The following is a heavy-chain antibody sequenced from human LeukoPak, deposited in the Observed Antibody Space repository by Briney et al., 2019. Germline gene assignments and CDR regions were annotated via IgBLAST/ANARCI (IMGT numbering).Heavy chain of an antibody. CDR3: ARDWLTMIVRPFFQH. J-gene: IGHJ1*01. D-gene: IGHD3-22*01. Sequence: ASVKVSCKASGYTFTSYGISWVRQAPGQGLEWMGWISAYNGNTNYAQKLQGRVTVTTDTSTSTAYMELRSLRSDDTAVYYCARDWLTMIVRPFFQHWGQGTLVTVSS. CDR2: ISAYNGNT. V-gene: IGHV1-18*01. CDR1: GYTFTSYG.